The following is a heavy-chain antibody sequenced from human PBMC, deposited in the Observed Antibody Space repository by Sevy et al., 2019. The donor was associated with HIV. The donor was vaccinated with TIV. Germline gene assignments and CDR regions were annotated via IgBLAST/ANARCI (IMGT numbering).Heavy chain of an antibody. V-gene: IGHV4-30-4*01. Sequence: SETLSLTCTVSGGSISSSDTYWSWIRQPPGKGLEWLGYIHYSGGTYYNPFLKSRVAMSVDTSEKQFSLRLTFLTAADTAVYYCASKRGYNDGPFDYWGQGTLVTVSS. D-gene: IGHD5-12*01. CDR2: IHYSGGT. CDR3: ASKRGYNDGPFDY. CDR1: GGSISSSDTY. J-gene: IGHJ4*02.